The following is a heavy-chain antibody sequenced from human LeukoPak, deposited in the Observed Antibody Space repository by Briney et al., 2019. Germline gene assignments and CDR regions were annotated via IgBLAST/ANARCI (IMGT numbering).Heavy chain of an antibody. J-gene: IGHJ5*02. CDR1: VYSFTSYW. V-gene: IGHV5-51*01. Sequence: GKSLNISCQGFVYSFTSYWIGWVGQMPGKGLDGMGVIYPGDSDTRYSPSFQGPVTISADKSISTAYLQWSSLKASDTAMYYCARTPGYCSSTSCNYNWFDPWGQGTQVTLS. D-gene: IGHD2-2*01. CDR2: IYPGDSDT. CDR3: ARTPGYCSSTSCNYNWFDP.